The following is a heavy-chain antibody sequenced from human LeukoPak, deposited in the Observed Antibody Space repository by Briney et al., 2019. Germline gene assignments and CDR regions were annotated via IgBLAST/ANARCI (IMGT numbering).Heavy chain of an antibody. D-gene: IGHD3-22*01. CDR2: INTDGSST. CDR1: GFTFSSYW. Sequence: GGSLRLSCAASGFTFSSYWMHWVRQAPGKGLVWVSRINTDGSSTSYADSVKGRFTTSRDNAKNTLYLQMNSLRAEDTAMYYCAQDTSGYFGQWGQGTLVTVSS. V-gene: IGHV3-74*01. J-gene: IGHJ4*02. CDR3: AQDTSGYFGQ.